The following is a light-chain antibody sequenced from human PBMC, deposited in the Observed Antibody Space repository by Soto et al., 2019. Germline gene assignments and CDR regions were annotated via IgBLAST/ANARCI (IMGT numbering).Light chain of an antibody. CDR2: EVS. V-gene: IGLV2-23*02. CDR3: CSYTSASRYV. J-gene: IGLJ1*01. Sequence: QSALTQPASVSGSPGQSITISCTGTSSDVGSYNLVSWYQQHPGKAPKPMIYEVSKRPSGVSNRFSGSKSGNTASLTISGLQAEDEADYFCCSYTSASRYVFGAGTKVTVL. CDR1: SSDVGSYNL.